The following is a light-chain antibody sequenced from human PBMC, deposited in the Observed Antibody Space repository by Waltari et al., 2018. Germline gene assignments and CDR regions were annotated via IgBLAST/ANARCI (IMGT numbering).Light chain of an antibody. CDR1: QAVSTTS. V-gene: IGKV3-20*01. Sequence: EIVLTQSPGTLSLSPGERATLSCRASQAVSTTSLNWYQQKPGQAPRLLIYGASSRATGSPDRFSGSGSGTDFTLTISRLEPEDFAVYYCQQYDSIVLTFGGGTRVEI. CDR3: QQYDSIVLT. CDR2: GAS. J-gene: IGKJ4*01.